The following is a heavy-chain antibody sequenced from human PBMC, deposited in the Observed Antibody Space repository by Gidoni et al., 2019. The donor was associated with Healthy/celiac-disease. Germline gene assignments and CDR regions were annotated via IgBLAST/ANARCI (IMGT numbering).Heavy chain of an antibody. CDR3: AKVKAVAGTFDY. Sequence: EVQLLESGGGLVQPGGSLRLSCAASGFPFSSYAMSWVRQAPGKGLEWVSAISGSGGSTYYADSVKGRFTISRDNSKNTLYLQMNSLRAEDTAVYYCAKVKAVAGTFDYWGQGTLVTVSS. CDR2: ISGSGGST. D-gene: IGHD6-19*01. V-gene: IGHV3-23*01. J-gene: IGHJ4*02. CDR1: GFPFSSYA.